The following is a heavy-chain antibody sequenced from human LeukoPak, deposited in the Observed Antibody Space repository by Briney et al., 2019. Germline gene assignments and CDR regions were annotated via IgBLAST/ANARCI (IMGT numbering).Heavy chain of an antibody. D-gene: IGHD5-24*01. CDR3: ARDNSVRDEAWWFNP. CDR2: INPSGTRT. J-gene: IGHJ5*02. Sequence: ASVKVSCKAFGYTFTRYYMHWVRQAPGQGPEWMGVINPSGTRTTYPQKFQGRLTLTRDMSTTTDYLELSSLRSEDTAVYYCARDNSVRDEAWWFNPWGQGTLVTVSS. V-gene: IGHV1-46*01. CDR1: GYTFTRYY.